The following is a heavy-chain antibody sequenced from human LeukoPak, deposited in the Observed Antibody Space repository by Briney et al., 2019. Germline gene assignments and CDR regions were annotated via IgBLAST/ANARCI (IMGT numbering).Heavy chain of an antibody. J-gene: IGHJ4*02. D-gene: IGHD2-2*01. CDR3: AKMPFEY. CDR1: GFSFSSYW. Sequence: WGSLRLSCAASGFSFSSYWMSWVRQAPGKGLEWVANIKQDGSEKYYVDSVKGRFTISRDNAKSSLFLQINSLRVEDTAVYYYAKMPFEYWGQGTLVTVSS. CDR2: IKQDGSEK. V-gene: IGHV3-7*01.